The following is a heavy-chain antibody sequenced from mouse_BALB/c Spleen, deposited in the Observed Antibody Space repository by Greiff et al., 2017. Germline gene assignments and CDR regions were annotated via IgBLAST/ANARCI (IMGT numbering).Heavy chain of an antibody. CDR3: ARLVDY. CDR2: ISYDGSN. CDR1: GYSITSGYY. V-gene: IGHV3-6*02. J-gene: IGHJ4*01. Sequence: EVKLMESGPGLVKPSQSLSLTCSVTGYSITSGYYWNWIRQFPGNKLEWMGYISYDGSNNYNPSLKNRISITRDTSKNQFFLKLNSVTTEDTATYYCARLVDYWGQGTSVTVSS.